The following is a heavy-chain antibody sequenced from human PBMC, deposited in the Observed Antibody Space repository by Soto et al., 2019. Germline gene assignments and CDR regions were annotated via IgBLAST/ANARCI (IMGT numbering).Heavy chain of an antibody. J-gene: IGHJ6*02. CDR3: ARDQESDSSGWYWVGTYYYGMDV. V-gene: IGHV1-18*04. Sequence: GASVKVSCKASGYTFTSYGISWVRQAPGQGLEWMGWISAYNGNTNYAQKLQGRVTMTTDTSTSTAYMELRSLRSDDTAVYFCARDQESDSSGWYWVGTYYYGMDVWGQGTTVTVSS. CDR1: GYTFTSYG. D-gene: IGHD6-19*01. CDR2: ISAYNGNT.